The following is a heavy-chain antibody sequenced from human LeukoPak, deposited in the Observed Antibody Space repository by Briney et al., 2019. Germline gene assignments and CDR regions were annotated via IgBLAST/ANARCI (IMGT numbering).Heavy chain of an antibody. J-gene: IGHJ3*02. CDR2: IYYSGST. V-gene: IGHV4-59*01. Sequence: SETLSLTCTVSGGSISSYYWSWIRQPPGKGLEWIGYIYYSGSTNYNPSLKSRVTISVDTSKNQFSLKLSSVTAADTAVYYCARGTYDYVWGSYLKGGAFDIWGQGTMVTVSS. CDR3: ARGTYDYVWGSYLKGGAFDI. D-gene: IGHD3-16*02. CDR1: GGSISSYY.